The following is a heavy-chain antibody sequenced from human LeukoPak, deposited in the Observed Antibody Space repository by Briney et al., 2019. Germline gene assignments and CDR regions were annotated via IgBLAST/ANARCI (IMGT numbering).Heavy chain of an antibody. V-gene: IGHV1-46*01. Sequence: ASVKVSCKASGYTFINYYMHWVRQAPGQGLECMGIINPSGGTTSYAQNFQGRVTMTRDTSTSTVYMELSSLRSEDTAVYYCAREIGPRQLHLWGSAFDYWGQGTLVTVSS. J-gene: IGHJ4*02. CDR1: GYTFINYY. CDR2: INPSGGTT. CDR3: AREIGPRQLHLWGSAFDY. D-gene: IGHD5-18*01.